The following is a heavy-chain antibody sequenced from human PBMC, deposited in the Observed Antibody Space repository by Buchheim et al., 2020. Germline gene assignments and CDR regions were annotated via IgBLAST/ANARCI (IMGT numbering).Heavy chain of an antibody. CDR2: ISNDGSYT. J-gene: IGHJ4*02. D-gene: IGHD1-1*01. Sequence: QGQLVESGGGVVQPGRSLRLSCAASGFIFRSYGMHWVRQAPGKGLEWVAIISNDGSYTYYGDSVKGRFIISRDNSENQVFLQMNSLRVEDTATYYCAKERGIGRPARYFNLWGRGNL. CDR1: GFIFRSYG. CDR3: AKERGIGRPARYFNL. V-gene: IGHV3-30*18.